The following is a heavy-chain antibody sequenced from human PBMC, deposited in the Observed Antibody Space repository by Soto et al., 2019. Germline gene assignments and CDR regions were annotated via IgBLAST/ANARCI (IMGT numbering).Heavy chain of an antibody. V-gene: IGHV3-48*03. Sequence: PGGSLRLSCAASGFTFSSYEMNWVRQAPGKGLEWVSYISSSGSTIYYADSVKGRFTISRDNAKNSLYLQMNSLRAEDTAVYYCARSSGWYLDLWGRGTLVTVSS. CDR1: GFTFSSYE. CDR3: ARSSGWYLDL. J-gene: IGHJ2*01. CDR2: ISSSGSTI.